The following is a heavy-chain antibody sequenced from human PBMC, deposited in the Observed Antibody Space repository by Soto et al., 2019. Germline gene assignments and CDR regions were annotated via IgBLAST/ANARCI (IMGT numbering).Heavy chain of an antibody. D-gene: IGHD3-22*01. J-gene: IGHJ4*02. CDR3: ARVYSSGYYFDY. CDR2: ISSSSSYI. CDR1: GFTFSSYS. Sequence: GSLRLSCAASGFTFSSYSMNWVRQAPGKGLEWVSSISSSSSYIYYADSVKGRFTISRDNAKNSLYLQMNSLRAEDTAVYYCARVYSSGYYFDYWGQGTLVTVSS. V-gene: IGHV3-21*01.